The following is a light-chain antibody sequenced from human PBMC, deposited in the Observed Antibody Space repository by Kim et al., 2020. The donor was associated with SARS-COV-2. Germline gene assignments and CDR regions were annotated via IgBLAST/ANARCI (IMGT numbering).Light chain of an antibody. Sequence: DIQMTQSPSTLPASVEDRVTITCRASQSINHWLAWYQQKPGKAPKLLVYKASILETGVPSRFSGGGSGTEFTLTISSLQPDDFATYYCQQYTSPPWTFGQGTKVDIK. V-gene: IGKV1-5*03. CDR3: QQYTSPPWT. J-gene: IGKJ1*01. CDR2: KAS. CDR1: QSINHW.